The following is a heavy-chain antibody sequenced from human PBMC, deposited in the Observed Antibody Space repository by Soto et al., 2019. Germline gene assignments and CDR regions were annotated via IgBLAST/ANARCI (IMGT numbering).Heavy chain of an antibody. D-gene: IGHD3-9*01. V-gene: IGHV1-69*13. Sequence: SVKVSCKASGGTFSSYAISWVRQAPGQGLEWMGGIIPIFGTANYAQKFQGRVTITADESTSTAYMELSSLRSEDTAVYYCARYLPYYYYGMDVWGQGTTVTVSS. J-gene: IGHJ6*02. CDR2: IIPIFGTA. CDR1: GGTFSSYA. CDR3: ARYLPYYYYGMDV.